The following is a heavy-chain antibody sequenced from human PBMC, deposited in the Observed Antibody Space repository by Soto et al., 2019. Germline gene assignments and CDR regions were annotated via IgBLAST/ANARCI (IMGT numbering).Heavy chain of an antibody. CDR2: ISGSGGST. D-gene: IGHD5-18*01. CDR3: AKDQDTAMDLAYYYYYGMDV. J-gene: IGHJ6*02. V-gene: IGHV3-23*01. Sequence: GGSLRLSCAASGFTFSSYAMSWVRQAPGKGLERVSAISGSGGSTYYADSVKGRFTISRDNSKNTLYLQMNSLRAEDTAVYYCAKDQDTAMDLAYYYYYGMDVWGQGTTVTVSS. CDR1: GFTFSSYA.